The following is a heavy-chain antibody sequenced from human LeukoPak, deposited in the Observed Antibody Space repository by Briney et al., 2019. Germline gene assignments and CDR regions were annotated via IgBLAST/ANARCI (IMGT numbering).Heavy chain of an antibody. Sequence: PGGSLRLSCAASGFTFSSYAMSWVRQAPGEGLEWISYMSGSSDTIYYADSVRGRFTISRDNAKNSLYLQMNSLRAEDTAVYYCARDYDILAGYHHYFDYWGQGALVTVPS. D-gene: IGHD3-9*01. J-gene: IGHJ4*02. V-gene: IGHV3-48*04. CDR2: MSGSSDTI. CDR1: GFTFSSYA. CDR3: ARDYDILAGYHHYFDY.